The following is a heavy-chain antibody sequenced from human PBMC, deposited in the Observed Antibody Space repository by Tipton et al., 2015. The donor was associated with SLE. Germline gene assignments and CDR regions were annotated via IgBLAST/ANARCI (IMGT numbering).Heavy chain of an antibody. J-gene: IGHJ2*01. D-gene: IGHD3-10*01. V-gene: IGHV3-53*01. CDR1: GFTFDDYG. CDR3: ARAPLMVRGVDWYFER. CDR2: IYSGGST. Sequence: GSLRLSCAASGFTFDDYGMSWVRQAPGKGLEWVSGIYSGGSTYYADSVKGRFTISRDNSKNTRYLQMNSLRAEDTAVYYCARAPLMVRGVDWYFERWGRGTLVTVSS.